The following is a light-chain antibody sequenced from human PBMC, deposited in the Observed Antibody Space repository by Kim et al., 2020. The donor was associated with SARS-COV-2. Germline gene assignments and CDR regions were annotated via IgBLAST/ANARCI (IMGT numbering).Light chain of an antibody. V-gene: IGLV4-69*01. Sequence: QLVLTQSPSASASLGASVKLTCTLSSGHSSYAIAWHQQQPEKGPRYLMKLNSDGSHSKGDGIPDRFSGSSSGAERHLTISSLQSEDEADYYCQTWSTGIRVFGGGTQLTVL. CDR3: QTWSTGIRV. J-gene: IGLJ3*02. CDR2: LNSDGSH. CDR1: SGHSSYA.